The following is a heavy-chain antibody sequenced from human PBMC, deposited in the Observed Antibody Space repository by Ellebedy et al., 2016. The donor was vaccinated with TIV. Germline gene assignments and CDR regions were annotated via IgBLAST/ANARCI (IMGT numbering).Heavy chain of an antibody. D-gene: IGHD3-16*01. CDR1: GFTFSEYD. J-gene: IGHJ4*02. CDR3: ASDYWWSYEF. CDR2: AQPKGNNYDT. V-gene: IGHV3-72*01. Sequence: PGGSLRLSCAASGFTFSEYDMDWVRQAQGKGLEWVGRAQPKGNNYDTKYAASVKGRFTITRDDSRNSMYLQMNSLQTEDTAVYFCASDYWWSYEFWGQGTLVTVSS.